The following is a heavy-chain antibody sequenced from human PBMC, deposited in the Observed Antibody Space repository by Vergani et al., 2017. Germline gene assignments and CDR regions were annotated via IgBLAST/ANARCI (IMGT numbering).Heavy chain of an antibody. J-gene: IGHJ4*02. Sequence: QLQLQESGPGLVKPSETLSLTCTVSGGSISSYYWSWIRQPAGKGLEWIGRIYTSGSTNYNPSLKSRVTMSVDTSKNQFSLKLSSVTAADTAVYYCAREVITMVRGVITYYFDYWGQGTLVTVSS. CDR3: AREVITMVRGVITYYFDY. CDR1: GGSISSYY. D-gene: IGHD3-10*01. V-gene: IGHV4-4*07. CDR2: IYTSGST.